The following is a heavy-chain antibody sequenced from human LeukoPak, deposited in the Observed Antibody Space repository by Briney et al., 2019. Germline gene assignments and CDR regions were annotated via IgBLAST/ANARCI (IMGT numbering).Heavy chain of an antibody. CDR1: GYTFTSYD. CDR2: MNPNSGNT. V-gene: IGHV1-8*01. D-gene: IGHD2-15*01. CDR3: ARDEVVAAPNYFGMVV. J-gene: IGHJ6*02. Sequence: ASVKVPCKASGYTFTSYDVNWVRQATGQGLEWMGWMNPNSGNTGLAQKFQGRVTLTRDTSLSTAYMELSNLRSDDTAVCYCARDEVVAAPNYFGMVVWGQGTTVSVSS.